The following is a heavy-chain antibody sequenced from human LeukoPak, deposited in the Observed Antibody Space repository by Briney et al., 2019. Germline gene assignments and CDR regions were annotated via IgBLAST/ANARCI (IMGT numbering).Heavy chain of an antibody. J-gene: IGHJ4*02. Sequence: ASVKVSCKASGYTFTSYGISWERQAPGQGLEWRGWISAYNGNTNYAQKLQGRVTMTTDTSTSTAYMELRSLRSDDTAVYYCARSYYDSSGYYYFDYWGQGTLVTVSS. CDR3: ARSYYDSSGYYYFDY. CDR2: ISAYNGNT. CDR1: GYTFTSYG. D-gene: IGHD3-22*01. V-gene: IGHV1-18*01.